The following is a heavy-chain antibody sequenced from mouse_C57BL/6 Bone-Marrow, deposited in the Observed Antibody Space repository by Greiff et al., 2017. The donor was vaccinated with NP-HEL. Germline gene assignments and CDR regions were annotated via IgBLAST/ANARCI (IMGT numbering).Heavy chain of an antibody. CDR1: GFTFSDYG. J-gene: IGHJ1*03. D-gene: IGHD1-1*01. CDR2: ISSGSSTI. CDR3: ARGIYYGRSYWYFDV. V-gene: IGHV5-17*01. Sequence: EVMLVESGGGLVKPGGSLKLSCAASGFTFSDYGMHWVRQAPEKGLEWVAYISSGSSTIYYADTVKGRFTISRDNAKNTLFLQMTSLRSEDTAMYYCARGIYYGRSYWYFDVWGTGTTVTVSS.